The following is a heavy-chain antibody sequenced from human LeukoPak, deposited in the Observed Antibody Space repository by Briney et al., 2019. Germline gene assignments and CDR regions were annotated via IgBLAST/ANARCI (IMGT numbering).Heavy chain of an antibody. J-gene: IGHJ4*02. D-gene: IGHD3-10*01. CDR2: FDPEDGET. CDR1: GYTLTELS. Sequence: ASVKVSCKVSGYTLTELSMHWVRQAPGKGLEWMGGFDPEDGETIYAQKFQGRVTMTEDTSTDTAYMELSSLRSEDTAVYYCAKVLLWFGESSGPFDYWGQGTLVTVSS. V-gene: IGHV1-24*01. CDR3: AKVLLWFGESSGPFDY.